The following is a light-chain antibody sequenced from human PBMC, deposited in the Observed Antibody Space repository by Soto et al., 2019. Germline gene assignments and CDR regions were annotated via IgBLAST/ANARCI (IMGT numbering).Light chain of an antibody. CDR3: QQSYNSPPIT. Sequence: DIQMTQSPFSMSASVGDRVTITCRAGQSIFSSLNWYQHKPGKAPKLLIYAASTLQSGVPSRFRGSGYGTDFALTISSLTPEDFATYYCQQSYNSPPITFCQGTRREMK. CDR1: QSIFSS. J-gene: IGKJ5*01. CDR2: AAS. V-gene: IGKV1-39*01.